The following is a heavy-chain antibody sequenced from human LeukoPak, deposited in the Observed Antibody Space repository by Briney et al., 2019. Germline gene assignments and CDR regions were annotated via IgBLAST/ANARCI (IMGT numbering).Heavy chain of an antibody. D-gene: IGHD1-20*01. CDR2: LTGDGNT. CDR3: AKVKWKLIGYFDY. J-gene: IGHJ4*02. CDR1: GFTFTSYA. Sequence: GESLRLSCAASGFTFTSYAMSWVRQAPGKGLEWVSVLTGDGNTYYADSVKGRFTNSRDDSKNTLFLQMNSLRAEGTAVYFCAKVKWKLIGYFDYWGQGTLVTVSS. V-gene: IGHV3-23*01.